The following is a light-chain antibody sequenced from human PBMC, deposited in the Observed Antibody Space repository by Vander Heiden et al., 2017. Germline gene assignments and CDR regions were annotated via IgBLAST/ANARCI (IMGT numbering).Light chain of an antibody. V-gene: IGKV3-15*01. CDR3: QQYNNWPPYT. CDR1: QSVSSN. Sequence: EIVMTQAAATLSVSPGERATLSCRASQSVSSNLAWYQQKPGQAPRLLIYGASTRATGIPARFSDSGSGTEFTLTISSLQSEDFAVYYCQQYNNWPPYTFGQGTKLEIK. CDR2: GAS. J-gene: IGKJ2*01.